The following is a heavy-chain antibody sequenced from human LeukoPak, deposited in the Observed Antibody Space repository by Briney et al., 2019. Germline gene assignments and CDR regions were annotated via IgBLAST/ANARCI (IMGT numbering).Heavy chain of an antibody. J-gene: IGHJ3*02. Sequence: KPSETLSLTCTVSGGSISSYYWSWIRQPPGKGLEWIGYIYYSGSTNYNPSLKSRVTISVDTSKNQFSLKLSSVTAADTAVYYCARERRPLAAADAFDIWGQGTMVTVSS. CDR2: IYYSGST. V-gene: IGHV4-59*12. CDR1: GGSISSYY. CDR3: ARERRPLAAADAFDI. D-gene: IGHD6-25*01.